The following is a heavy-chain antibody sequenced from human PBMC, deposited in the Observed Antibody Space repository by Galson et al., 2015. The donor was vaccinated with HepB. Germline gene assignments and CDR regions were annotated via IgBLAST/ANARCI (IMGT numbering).Heavy chain of an antibody. Sequence: SLRLSCAASGFTVSSNYMSWVRQAPGKGLEWVSVIYSGGSTYYADSVKGRFTISRDNSKNTLYLQMNSLRAEDTAVYYCARSPMTTVTPWGAFDIWGQGTMVTVSS. CDR3: ARSPMTTVTPWGAFDI. CDR2: IYSGGST. D-gene: IGHD4-17*01. V-gene: IGHV3-53*01. CDR1: GFTVSSNY. J-gene: IGHJ3*02.